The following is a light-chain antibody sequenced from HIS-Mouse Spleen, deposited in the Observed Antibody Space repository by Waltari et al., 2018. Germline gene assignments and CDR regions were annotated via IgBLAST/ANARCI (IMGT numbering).Light chain of an antibody. Sequence: SYELTQPPSVSVSPGQTARITCSGDALPKQYAYWYQPKPGQAPVLVIYKDSERPSGIPERFSGSSSGTTVTLTISGVQAEDEADYYCQSADSSGTYVFGGGTKLTVL. CDR1: ALPKQY. CDR3: QSADSSGTYV. V-gene: IGLV3-25*03. CDR2: KDS. J-gene: IGLJ2*01.